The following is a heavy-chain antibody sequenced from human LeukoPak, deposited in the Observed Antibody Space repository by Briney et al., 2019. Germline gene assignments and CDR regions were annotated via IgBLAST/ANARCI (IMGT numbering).Heavy chain of an antibody. V-gene: IGHV3-23*01. D-gene: IGHD3-22*01. CDR1: GFTFSNYG. J-gene: IGHJ4*02. Sequence: TGGSLRLSCAASGFTFSNYGMSWVRQAPGKGLEWVSVISGSAGSTYYADSVKGRFTISRDNSKNTLYLQMNSLRAGDTAVYYCAKYIPSSSGYDYWGQGALVTVSS. CDR2: ISGSAGST. CDR3: AKYIPSSSGYDY.